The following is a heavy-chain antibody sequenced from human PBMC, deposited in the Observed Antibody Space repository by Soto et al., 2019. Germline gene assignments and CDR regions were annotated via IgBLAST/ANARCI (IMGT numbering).Heavy chain of an antibody. V-gene: IGHV4-59*12. CDR1: GGSIISYY. CDR3: ARDSPPYGMDV. Sequence: ASXTLSLTCTVSGGSIISYYWSWIRQPPGRGLEWIGFIYYAGSTKYNPSLNSRVTISVDTSKNQFSLTVTSVTAADTAVYYCARDSPPYGMDVWGQGTTVTXSS. CDR2: IYYAGST. J-gene: IGHJ6*02.